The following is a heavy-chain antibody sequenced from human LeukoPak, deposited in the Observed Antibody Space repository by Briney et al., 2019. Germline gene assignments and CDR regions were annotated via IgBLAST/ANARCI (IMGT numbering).Heavy chain of an antibody. D-gene: IGHD6-19*01. CDR3: ARDSARIPVAGVVWYFDL. J-gene: IGHJ2*01. CDR1: GYTFTGYY. CDR2: INPNSGGT. Sequence: ASVKVSCKASGYTFTGYYMHWVRQAPGQGLEWMERINPNSGGTNYAQKFQGRVTMTRDTSISTAYMELSRLRSDDTAVYYCARDSARIPVAGVVWYFDLWGRGTLVTVSS. V-gene: IGHV1-2*06.